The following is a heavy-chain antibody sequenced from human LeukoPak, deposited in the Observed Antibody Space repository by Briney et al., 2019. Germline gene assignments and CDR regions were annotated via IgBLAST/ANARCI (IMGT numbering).Heavy chain of an antibody. J-gene: IGHJ4*02. D-gene: IGHD2-2*01. V-gene: IGHV4-34*01. CDR2: INHSGST. CDR3: ARARYCSSTSCWTFDY. Sequence: PSETLSLTCAVYGGPFSGYYWSWIRQPPGKGLEWIGEINHSGSTNYNPSLKSRVTISVDTSKNQFSLKLSSVTAADTAVYYCARARYCSSTSCWTFDYWGQGTLVTVSS. CDR1: GGPFSGYY.